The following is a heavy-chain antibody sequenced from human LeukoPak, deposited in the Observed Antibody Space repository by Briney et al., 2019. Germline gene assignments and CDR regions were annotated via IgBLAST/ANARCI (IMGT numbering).Heavy chain of an antibody. Sequence: GGSLRLSCAASGFSFSGYIMNWVRQTPGKGLEWVSFIGTSGNTIYYADSVRGRFTVSRDNAKNSLYLQMNSLRAEDTAVYYCARDQWLDYWGQGTLVTVSS. V-gene: IGHV3-48*01. D-gene: IGHD6-19*01. CDR2: IGTSGNTI. CDR1: GFSFSGYI. J-gene: IGHJ4*02. CDR3: ARDQWLDY.